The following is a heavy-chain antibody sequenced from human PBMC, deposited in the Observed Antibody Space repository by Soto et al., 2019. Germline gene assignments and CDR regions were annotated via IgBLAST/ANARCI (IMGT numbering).Heavy chain of an antibody. CDR3: ARDRLAADAAEVAFDL. Sequence: LSLTCTVSGGSISSSSYYWGWIRQPPGKGLEWIGSIYYSGSTYYNPSLKSRVTISVDKSKNQFSLKLTSVTAADTAVYFCARDRLAADAAEVAFDLWGRGTMVTVSS. CDR1: GGSISSSSYY. V-gene: IGHV4-39*02. J-gene: IGHJ3*01. CDR2: IYYSGST. D-gene: IGHD6-25*01.